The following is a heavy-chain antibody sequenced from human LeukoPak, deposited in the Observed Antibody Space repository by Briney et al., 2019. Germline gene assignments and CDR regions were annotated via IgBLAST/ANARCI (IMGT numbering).Heavy chain of an antibody. CDR2: IYGSGIT. CDR1: GGSIISNY. CDR3: ARLKFYDSTGYSPGYYMDV. J-gene: IGHJ6*03. V-gene: IGHV4-4*07. Sequence: SETLSLTCTVSGGSIISNYWSWLRQSAGTGLEWIGRIYGSGITDYNPSLESRVTMSLDTSRKQFSLRLTSVTAADTAVYYCARLKFYDSTGYSPGYYMDVWGKGTTVSVFS. D-gene: IGHD3-22*01.